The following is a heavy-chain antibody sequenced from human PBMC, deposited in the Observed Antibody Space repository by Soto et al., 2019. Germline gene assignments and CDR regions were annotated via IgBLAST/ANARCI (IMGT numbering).Heavy chain of an antibody. CDR2: IIPIFGTA. Sequence: SSVKGSWKGVGDTLSCYAISWVRKDTGQGLEWMGGIIPIFGTANYAQKFQGRVTITADESTSTAYMELSSLRSEDTAVYYCAREPSPPMLNPLGYFDYWGQGTLVTVSS. V-gene: IGHV1-69*13. CDR3: AREPSPPMLNPLGYFDY. J-gene: IGHJ4*02. CDR1: GDTLSCYA. D-gene: IGHD3-10*02.